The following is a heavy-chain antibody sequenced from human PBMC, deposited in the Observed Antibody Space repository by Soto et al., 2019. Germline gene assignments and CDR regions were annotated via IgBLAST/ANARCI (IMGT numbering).Heavy chain of an antibody. CDR3: ASSSLYGMDV. V-gene: IGHV4-34*01. CDR1: GGSFSGYY. J-gene: IGHJ6*02. Sequence: KPSETLSLTCAVYGGSFSGYYWSWIRQPPGRGLEWIGEINHFGSTNYIPSLKSRVTISVDTSKNQFSLKVGSVTAADTAVYYCASSSLYGMDVWGQGTTVTVSS. CDR2: INHFGST.